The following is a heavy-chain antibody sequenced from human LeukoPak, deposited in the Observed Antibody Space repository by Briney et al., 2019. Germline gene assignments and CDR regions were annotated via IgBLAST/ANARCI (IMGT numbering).Heavy chain of an antibody. J-gene: IGHJ6*02. CDR2: IYYSGST. D-gene: IGHD6-13*01. CDR1: GGSVSSGYYY. Sequence: PSETLSLTCTVSGGSVSSGYYYWSWIRQPPGKGLEWIAYIYYSGSTYYNPSLKSRVTISVDTSKNQFSLKLSSVTAADTAVYYCARDSVAAAGTVGYYYGMDVWGQGTTVTVSS. CDR3: ARDSVAAAGTVGYYYGMDV. V-gene: IGHV4-61*01.